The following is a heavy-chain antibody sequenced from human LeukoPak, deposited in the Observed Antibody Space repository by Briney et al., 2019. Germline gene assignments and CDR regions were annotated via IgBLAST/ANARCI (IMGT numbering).Heavy chain of an antibody. CDR2: IYPSGST. D-gene: IGHD5-18*01. Sequence: PSETLSLTCSVSGVSISSYFWSWIRQPAGKGLEWIGRIYPSGSTNYNPSLKSRVTMSLDTSKSQFSLKLSSVIAADTAVYYCARLGYTYGYAFDAWGQGTLVTVSS. J-gene: IGHJ4*02. CDR1: GVSISSYF. V-gene: IGHV4-4*07. CDR3: ARLGYTYGYAFDA.